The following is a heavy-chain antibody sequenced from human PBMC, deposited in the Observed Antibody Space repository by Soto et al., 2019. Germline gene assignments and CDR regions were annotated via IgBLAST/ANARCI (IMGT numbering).Heavy chain of an antibody. Sequence: GGSLRLSCAASGFTFSGSAMHWVRQASGKGLEWVGRIRSKTNSYATAHAASVKGRFTISRDDSKNTAYLQMNSLKTEDTAVYYCARREVLDDGMDVWGQGTTVTVSS. CDR3: ARREVLDDGMDV. D-gene: IGHD1-1*01. V-gene: IGHV3-73*01. J-gene: IGHJ6*02. CDR2: IRSKTNSYAT. CDR1: GFTFSGSA.